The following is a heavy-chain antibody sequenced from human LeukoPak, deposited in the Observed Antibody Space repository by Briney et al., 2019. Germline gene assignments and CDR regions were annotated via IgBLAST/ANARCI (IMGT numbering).Heavy chain of an antibody. Sequence: SETLSLTCTVSGASISSGGNYWSWIRQHPGKGLEWIGHISYSGTTNYKPPLKSRVIISMDTSKNQFSLRLSSVTAADTAVYYCTRDVRYRFDTSGYYFDYWGQGALVTVSS. CDR3: TRDVRYRFDTSGYYFDY. CDR1: GASISSGGNY. D-gene: IGHD3-22*01. J-gene: IGHJ4*02. CDR2: ISYSGTT. V-gene: IGHV4-31*03.